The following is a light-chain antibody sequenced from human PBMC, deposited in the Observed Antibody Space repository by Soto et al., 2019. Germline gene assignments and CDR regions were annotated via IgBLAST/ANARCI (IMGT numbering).Light chain of an antibody. CDR1: SSDVGGYNY. V-gene: IGLV2-8*01. Sequence: QSALTQPPSASGSPGQSVTISCTGTSSDVGGYNYVSWYQQHPGKAPKLMIYEVSKRPSGVPNRFSGSKSGNTASLTVSGLQAEDDADYYCSSYAGTNKGVFGGGTKFTVL. J-gene: IGLJ2*01. CDR2: EVS. CDR3: SSYAGTNKGV.